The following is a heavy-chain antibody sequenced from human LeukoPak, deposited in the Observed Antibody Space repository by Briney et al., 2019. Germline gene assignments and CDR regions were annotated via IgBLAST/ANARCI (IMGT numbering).Heavy chain of an antibody. V-gene: IGHV3-74*01. J-gene: IGHJ4*02. Sequence: PGGSLRLSCAASGFTFSNYWMHWVRQAPGKGPVWVSRIKSDGTTTNYADSVKGRFTISRDNAKNTLDLQMNGLRVEDTAVYYRAGGYSGYRCDYWGQGTLVTVSS. CDR1: GFTFSNYW. CDR3: AGGYSGYRCDY. D-gene: IGHD5-12*01. CDR2: IKSDGTTT.